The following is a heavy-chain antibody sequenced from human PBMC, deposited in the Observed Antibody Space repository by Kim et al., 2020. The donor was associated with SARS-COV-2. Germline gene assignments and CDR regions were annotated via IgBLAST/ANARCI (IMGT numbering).Heavy chain of an antibody. Sequence: GGSLRLSCAASGFTFSSYAMHWVRQAPGKGLEWVAVISYDGSNKYYADSVKGRFTISRDNSKNTLYLQMNSLRAEDTAVYYCARVPGGYCSSTSCHPGAFDIWGQGTMVTVSS. CDR1: GFTFSSYA. J-gene: IGHJ3*02. CDR2: ISYDGSNK. CDR3: ARVPGGYCSSTSCHPGAFDI. V-gene: IGHV3-30-3*01. D-gene: IGHD2-2*01.